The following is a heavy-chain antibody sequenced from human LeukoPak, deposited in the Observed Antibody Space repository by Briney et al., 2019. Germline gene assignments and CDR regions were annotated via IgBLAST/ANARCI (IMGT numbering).Heavy chain of an antibody. J-gene: IGHJ4*02. D-gene: IGHD3-16*01. CDR2: MFYGGST. CDR3: VRKGGWGGAASLIDF. V-gene: IGHV4-39*01. CDR1: GVSISTSTHY. Sequence: SETLSLTCTVSGVSISTSTHYWAWIRQPPGKGLEWIASMFYGGSTYYNASLRSRVSLSVDTSRNQFSLKLSSVTASDTAIFYCVRKGGWGGAASLIDFWGQGTLVTVSS.